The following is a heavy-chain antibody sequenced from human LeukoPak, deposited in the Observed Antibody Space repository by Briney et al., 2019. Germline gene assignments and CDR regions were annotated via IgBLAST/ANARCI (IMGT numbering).Heavy chain of an antibody. V-gene: IGHV4-61*01. Sequence: PSETLSLTCTVAGYSISSAYYWSWIRQPPGKGLEWIGYIYYSGSTNYNPSLKSRVTISVDTSKNQFSLKLSSVTAADTAVYYCAQNFGSGRGEWFDPWGQGTLVTVSS. CDR1: GYSISSAYY. D-gene: IGHD3-10*01. CDR2: IYYSGST. CDR3: AQNFGSGRGEWFDP. J-gene: IGHJ5*02.